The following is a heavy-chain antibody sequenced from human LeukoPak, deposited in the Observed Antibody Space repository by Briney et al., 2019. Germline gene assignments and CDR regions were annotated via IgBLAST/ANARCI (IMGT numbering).Heavy chain of an antibody. Sequence: ASVTVSCKVSGYSFTSNYIHWVRQAPGQGLEWMGMIYPRDGSTSYAQRFQDRVTVTRDTSTSTVHMELSGLRSEDTAVYYCARDQEGFDYWGQGTLVTVSS. CDR1: GYSFTSNY. J-gene: IGHJ4*02. V-gene: IGHV1-46*01. CDR3: ARDQEGFDY. CDR2: IYPRDGST.